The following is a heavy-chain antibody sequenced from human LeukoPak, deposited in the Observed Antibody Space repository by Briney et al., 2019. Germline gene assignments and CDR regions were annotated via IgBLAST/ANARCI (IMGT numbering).Heavy chain of an antibody. V-gene: IGHV3-23*01. D-gene: IGHD1-26*01. CDR2: ISGSGDNT. CDR1: GFTFSSHW. Sequence: GGSLRLSCAASGFTFSSHWMHWVRQAPGKGLEWVSAISGSGDNTYYADSVKGRFTISRDNSKNTLYLQMNSLRAEDTAVYYCAKSGGSYPYYFDYWGQGTLVTVSS. J-gene: IGHJ4*02. CDR3: AKSGGSYPYYFDY.